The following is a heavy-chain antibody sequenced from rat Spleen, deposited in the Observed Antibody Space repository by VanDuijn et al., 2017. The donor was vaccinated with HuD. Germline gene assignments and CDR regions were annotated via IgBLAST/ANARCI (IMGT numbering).Heavy chain of an antibody. CDR1: GFTFSNYG. CDR3: TAEGFAY. Sequence: EVQLVESGGGLVQPGRSLKLSCAASGFTFSNYGMAWVRQTPTKGLEWVATIIYDGSSTFYRDSVKGRFTISRDNAENTVYLQMNSLRSEDTATYYCTAEGFAYWGQGTLVTVSS. V-gene: IGHV5-29*01. J-gene: IGHJ3*01. CDR2: IIYDGSST.